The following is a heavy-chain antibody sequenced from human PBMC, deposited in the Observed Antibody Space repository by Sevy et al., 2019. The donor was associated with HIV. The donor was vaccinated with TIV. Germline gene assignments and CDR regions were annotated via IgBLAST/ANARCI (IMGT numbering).Heavy chain of an antibody. J-gene: IGHJ3*01. CDR1: GFTFNTHA. V-gene: IGHV3-23*01. CDR2: ISGPGYST. CDR3: AKALNPALASMLQVIFRTLKDFDV. D-gene: IGHD3-10*02. Sequence: GGSLRLSCAASGFTFNTHAMNWVRQAPGKGLEWVSTISGPGYSTYYAESVKGRFTISRDNSKNTLHLQMNSLRADDTAIYHCAKALNPALASMLQVIFRTLKDFDVWGQGTMVTFSS.